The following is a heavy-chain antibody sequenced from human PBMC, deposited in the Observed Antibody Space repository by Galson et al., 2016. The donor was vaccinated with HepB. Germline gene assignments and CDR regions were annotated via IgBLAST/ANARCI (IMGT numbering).Heavy chain of an antibody. Sequence: SVKVSCKASGYTFINYYIHWVRQAPAQGLEWMGIINPLSGGTDYAQQFQGRVTMTRDTSTSTVPMALSSLRSEDTAVYYCARAIMTPSDNWFDPWGQGSLVTVSS. CDR2: INPLSGGT. V-gene: IGHV1-46*01. J-gene: IGHJ5*02. CDR1: GYTFINYY. CDR3: ARAIMTPSDNWFDP. D-gene: IGHD2-8*01.